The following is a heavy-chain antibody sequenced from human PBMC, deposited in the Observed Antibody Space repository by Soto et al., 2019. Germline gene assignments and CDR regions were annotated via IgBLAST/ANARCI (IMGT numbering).Heavy chain of an antibody. CDR3: AKDTGDCKSVSCNPGNNWFDP. CDR2: ISYDGRKK. J-gene: IGHJ5*02. CDR1: GFTFSSHG. D-gene: IGHD2-15*01. Sequence: TGGSLRLSCVVSGFTFSSHGMHWVRQAPGKGLEWVAIISYDGRKKYYLDSVKDRFTISRDNARNTLYLQMDNLRVEDTAVYHCAKDTGDCKSVSCNPGNNWFDPWGRGTLVTVSS. V-gene: IGHV3-30*18.